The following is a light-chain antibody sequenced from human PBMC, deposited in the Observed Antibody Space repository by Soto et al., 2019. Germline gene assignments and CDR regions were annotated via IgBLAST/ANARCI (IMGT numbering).Light chain of an antibody. V-gene: IGLV1-40*01. Sequence: QSVLTQPPSVSGAPGQRVIISCTGSSSNIGAGRDVHWYRQFPGEAPKFLISDSNHRPSGVPDRFSVSKSGASASLAITGIRPEAEGDYFCQSYGTSLSGLYVFGTGTKLTVL. J-gene: IGLJ1*01. CDR1: SSNIGAGRD. CDR2: DSN. CDR3: QSYGTSLSGLYV.